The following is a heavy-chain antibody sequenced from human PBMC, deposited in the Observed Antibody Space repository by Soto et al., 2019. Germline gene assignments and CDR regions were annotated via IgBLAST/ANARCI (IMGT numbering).Heavy chain of an antibody. V-gene: IGHV1-46*01. Sequence: QVQLVQSGAEVKKPGASVKLSCRTSGYTFTHYYIHWVRQAAGQGLEWLAIINPASGRTNYAQDFQGRVTLTMDTSTTTVYMELSGLRAEDTAIFYCARDLAAGDHWGQGTLVTVSS. J-gene: IGHJ4*02. CDR1: GYTFTHYY. D-gene: IGHD6-13*01. CDR2: INPASGRT. CDR3: ARDLAAGDH.